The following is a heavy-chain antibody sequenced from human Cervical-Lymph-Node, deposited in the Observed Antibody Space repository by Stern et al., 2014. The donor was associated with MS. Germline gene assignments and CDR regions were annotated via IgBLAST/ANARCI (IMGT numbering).Heavy chain of an antibody. Sequence: VQLVQSGGDLVQPGGSLRLSCAASGFAFRNYAMSWVRQAPGKRLEWVSSTSGRGGSTYYADSMKGRFTISRDNSRNTLYLQMDSLRAEDTAVYYCAKAPAYYYDTSGYYEFDYRGQGTLVTVSS. CDR2: TSGRGGST. J-gene: IGHJ4*02. CDR1: GFAFRNYA. V-gene: IGHV3-23*04. D-gene: IGHD3-22*01. CDR3: AKAPAYYYDTSGYYEFDY.